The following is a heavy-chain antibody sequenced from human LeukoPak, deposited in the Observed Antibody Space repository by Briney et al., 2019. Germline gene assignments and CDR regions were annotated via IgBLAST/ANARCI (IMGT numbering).Heavy chain of an antibody. V-gene: IGHV4-39*02. J-gene: IGHJ3*02. Sequence: PSETLSLTCTVSGGSISSSSYYWGWIRQPPGKGLEWIGSIYYSGSTYYNPSLKSRVTISVDTSKNQFSLKLSSVTAADTAVYYCARDDPGGLGKYQLPLGAFDIWGQGTMVTVSS. CDR1: GGSISSSSYY. CDR3: ARDDPGGLGKYQLPLGAFDI. CDR2: IYYSGST. D-gene: IGHD2-2*01.